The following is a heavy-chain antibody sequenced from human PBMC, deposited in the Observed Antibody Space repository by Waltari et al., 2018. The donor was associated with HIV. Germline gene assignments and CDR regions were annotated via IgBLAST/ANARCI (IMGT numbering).Heavy chain of an antibody. CDR2: ISAYNGNT. Sequence: QVQLVQSGAEVKKPGASVTVSCKASGYTFTSYGISWVRQAPGQGLEWMGWISAYNGNTNYAQKLQGRVTMTTDTSTSTAYMELRSLRSDDTAVYYCARGLGPENDSPSYYYYGMDVWGQGTTVTVSS. D-gene: IGHD3-3*01. CDR1: GYTFTSYG. V-gene: IGHV1-18*01. CDR3: ARGLGPENDSPSYYYYGMDV. J-gene: IGHJ6*02.